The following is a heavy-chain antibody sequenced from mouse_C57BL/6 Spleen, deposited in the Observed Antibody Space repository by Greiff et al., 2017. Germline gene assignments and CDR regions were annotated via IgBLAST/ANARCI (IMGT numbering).Heavy chain of an antibody. J-gene: IGHJ4*01. Sequence: QVQLQQPGAELVRPGTSVKLSCKASGYTFTSYWMHWVKQRPGQGLEWIGVIDPSDSYTNYNQKVKGKATLTVDTSSSTAYMQLSSLTSEDSAVYYCARPPITTVVARDAMDYWGQGTSVTVSS. CDR3: ARPPITTVVARDAMDY. CDR1: GYTFTSYW. V-gene: IGHV1-59*01. D-gene: IGHD1-1*01. CDR2: IDPSDSYT.